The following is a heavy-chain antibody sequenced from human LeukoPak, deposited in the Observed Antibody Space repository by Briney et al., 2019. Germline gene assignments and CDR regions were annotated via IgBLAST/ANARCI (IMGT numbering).Heavy chain of an antibody. D-gene: IGHD3-10*01. CDR2: IYYSGST. CDR1: GLTVSSNC. J-gene: IGHJ4*02. CDR3: ARESDYYGSGSSDRANYFDY. Sequence: GALRLSCAASGLTVSSNCMSWVRQPPGKGLEWIGSIYYSGSTYYNPSLKSRVTISVDTSKNQFSLKLSSVTAADTAVYYCARESDYYGSGSSDRANYFDYWGQGTLVTVSS. V-gene: IGHV4-39*07.